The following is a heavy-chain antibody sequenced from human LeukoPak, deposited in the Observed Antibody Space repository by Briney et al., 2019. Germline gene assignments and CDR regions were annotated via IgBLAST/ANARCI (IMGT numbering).Heavy chain of an antibody. J-gene: IGHJ2*01. V-gene: IGHV4-39*01. D-gene: IGHD2-15*01. CDR2: VYYSGNT. Sequence: SETLSLTCTVSGGSISSTRYYWGWIRQPPGKGLEWIGSVYYSGNTDNNPSFKSRVTTSVNTSKNQFSLRLSSVTAAVTAVYYCARHDCSGGTCLGFDLWGRGTLATVSS. CDR1: GGSISSTRYY. CDR3: ARHDCSGGTCLGFDL.